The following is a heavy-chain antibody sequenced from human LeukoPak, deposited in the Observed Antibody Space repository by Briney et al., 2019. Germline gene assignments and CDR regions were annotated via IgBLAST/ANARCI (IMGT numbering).Heavy chain of an antibody. CDR1: GFTFRNSW. Sequence: GGSLRLSCAASGFTFRNSWMSWVRQAQGKGLEWVANIKQEGTEKNYVDSVKGRFTISRDNARNSLYLQMNSLRAEDTAVYYCARDGGGPLDWGQGTLVTVSS. J-gene: IGHJ4*02. D-gene: IGHD3-10*01. V-gene: IGHV3-7*01. CDR3: ARDGGGPLD. CDR2: IKQEGTEK.